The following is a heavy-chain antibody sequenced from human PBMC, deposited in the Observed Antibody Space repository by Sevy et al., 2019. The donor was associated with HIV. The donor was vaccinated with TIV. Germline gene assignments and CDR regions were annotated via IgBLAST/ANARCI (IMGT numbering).Heavy chain of an antibody. Sequence: ASVKVSCKVSGYTLTELSMHWVRQAPGKGLEWMGGFDPEDGETIYAQKFQGRVTMTEDTSTDTAYMELSSLRSEDTAVYYCATASHYGDYESGAFDIWGRGTMVTVSS. D-gene: IGHD4-17*01. CDR1: GYTLTELS. V-gene: IGHV1-24*01. CDR3: ATASHYGDYESGAFDI. J-gene: IGHJ3*02. CDR2: FDPEDGET.